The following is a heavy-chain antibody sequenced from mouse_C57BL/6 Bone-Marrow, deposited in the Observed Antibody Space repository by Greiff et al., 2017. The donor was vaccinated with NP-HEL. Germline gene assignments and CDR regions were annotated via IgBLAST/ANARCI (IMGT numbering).Heavy chain of an antibody. CDR2: IHPNSGST. CDR3: ARRTYCAMDY. CDR1: GYTFTSYW. Sequence: VQLQQSGAELVKPGASVKLSCKASGYTFTSYWMHWVKQRPGQGLEWIGMIHPNSGSTNYNEKFKSKATLTVDKSSSTAYIQLSRLRAEDAAVYDCARRTYCAMDYWGQGTSVTVSS. J-gene: IGHJ4*01. V-gene: IGHV1-64*01.